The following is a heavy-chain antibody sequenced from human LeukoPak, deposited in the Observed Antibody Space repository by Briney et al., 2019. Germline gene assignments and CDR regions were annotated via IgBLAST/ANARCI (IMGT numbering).Heavy chain of an antibody. CDR3: GTSRSRTSGFDY. J-gene: IGHJ4*02. CDR1: GYTFTSYD. V-gene: IGHV1-8*01. CDR2: MNPNSGNT. Sequence: ASVKVSCKASGYTFTSYDINWVRQATGQGLEWMGWMNPNSGNTGYAQKFQGRVTMTRNTSISTAYMELSSLRAEDTAVYYCGTSRSRTSGFDYWGQGTLVTVSS. D-gene: IGHD2-8*02.